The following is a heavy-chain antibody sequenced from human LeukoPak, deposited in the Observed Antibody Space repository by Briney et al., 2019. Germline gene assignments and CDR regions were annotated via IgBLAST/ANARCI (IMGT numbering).Heavy chain of an antibody. V-gene: IGHV4-61*01. D-gene: IGHD1-1*01. CDR2: VDYSGST. CDR1: GGSVSSGNYY. J-gene: IGHJ4*02. Sequence: SETLSLTCSVSGGSVSSGNYYWSWIRQPPGKGLEWIGHVDYSGSTTYNPSLKRRVTISLDASKNQFSLKVMYLTAADTAVYYCARGIRTGYGYWGQGTLVTVSS. CDR3: ARGIRTGYGY.